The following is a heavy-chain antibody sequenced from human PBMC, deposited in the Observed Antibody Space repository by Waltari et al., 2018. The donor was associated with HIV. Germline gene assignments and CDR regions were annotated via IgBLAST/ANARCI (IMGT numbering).Heavy chain of an antibody. V-gene: IGHV1-46*02. CDR3: GNLWGINPEGHLYCDVDV. CDR2: TNPQTGQE. Sequence: LVQSGPEVTTPGASVKISCKTSGYTFYSSYIQWMRQAPGQGLVWVGLTNPQTGQERPALKFRDRLTVTRDMSTETVYLELRSLRVEDTAVYYCGNLWGINPEGHLYCDVDVWGPGTTVIVSS. J-gene: IGHJ6*02. CDR1: GYTFYSSY. D-gene: IGHD2-21*01.